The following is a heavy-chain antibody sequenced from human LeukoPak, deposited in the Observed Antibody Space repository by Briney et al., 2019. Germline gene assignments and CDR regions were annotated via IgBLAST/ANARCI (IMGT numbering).Heavy chain of an antibody. J-gene: IGHJ6*04. D-gene: IGHD3-10*02. Sequence: PGGSLRLSCVASGFAFSSYTMNWVRQAPGKGLEWVSSIICTGTYVYYADSVKGRFTISRDNAKNSLYLQMNSLRAEDTAVYYCAELGITMIGGVWGKGTTVTISS. V-gene: IGHV3-21*01. CDR3: AELGITMIGGV. CDR2: IICTGTYV. CDR1: GFAFSSYT.